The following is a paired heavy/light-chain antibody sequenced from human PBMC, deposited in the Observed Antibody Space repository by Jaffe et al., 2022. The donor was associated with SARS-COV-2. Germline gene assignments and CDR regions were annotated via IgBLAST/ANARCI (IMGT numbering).Heavy chain of an antibody. D-gene: IGHD1-1*01. CDR2: ISSSSSST. J-gene: IGHJ4*02. V-gene: IGHV3-21*01. CDR3: ASQFRTETLVNS. Sequence: EVQLVESGGGLVKPGGSLRLSCAASGFTFSSYGMHWVRQAPGKGLEWVSSISSSSSSTNYAGSVKGRFTISRDNAKNSLYLQMNSLRAEDTAVYYCASQFRTETLVNSWGQGTLVTVSS. CDR1: GFTFSSYG.
Light chain of an antibody. J-gene: IGKJ4*01. CDR2: DVS. V-gene: IGKV2-30*01. CDR1: QSLVYSDGNTY. Sequence: DVVMTQSPLSLPVTLGQPASISCRSSQSLVYSDGNTYLHWFQQRPGQSPRRLIYDVSNRDSGVPDRFSGSGSGTDFTLKISRVEAEDVGVYYCMQTTHWPLTFGGGTKVEIK. CDR3: MQTTHWPLT.